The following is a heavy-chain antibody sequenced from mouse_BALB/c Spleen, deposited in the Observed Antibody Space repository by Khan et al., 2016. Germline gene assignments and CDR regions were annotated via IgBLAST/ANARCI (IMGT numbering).Heavy chain of an antibody. CDR1: GYTFTSYY. Sequence: QVQLQQSGAELVRPGASVKLSCKASGYTFTSYYIYWVKQRPGQGLEWIGEINPSNGGTKFIEKFKSKATLTVDRSSSTVNMQLSSLTSEDSAVYYCSRGSLITTNYALDYWGQGTSVTVSS. J-gene: IGHJ4*01. V-gene: IGHV1S81*02. D-gene: IGHD2-4*01. CDR2: INPSNGGT. CDR3: SRGSLITTNYALDY.